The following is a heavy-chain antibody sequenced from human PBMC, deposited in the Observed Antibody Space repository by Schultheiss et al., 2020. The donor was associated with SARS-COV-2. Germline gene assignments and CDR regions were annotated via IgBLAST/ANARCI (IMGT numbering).Heavy chain of an antibody. Sequence: SGPTLVKPTETLTLTCTVSGFSLSNARMGVSWIRQPPGKALEWLAHIFSNDEKSYSTSLKSRLTISKDTSKSQVVLTMTNMDPVDTATYYCAHSGNGGSYYYYGMDVWGQGTTVTVSS. CDR1: GFSLSNARMG. J-gene: IGHJ6*02. CDR3: AHSGNGGSYYYYGMDV. V-gene: IGHV2-26*01. CDR2: IFSNDEK. D-gene: IGHD3-16*01.